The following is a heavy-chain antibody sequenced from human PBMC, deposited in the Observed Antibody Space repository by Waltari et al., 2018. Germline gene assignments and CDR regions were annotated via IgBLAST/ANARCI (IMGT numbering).Heavy chain of an antibody. Sequence: EVQLVESGGVVVQPGGSLRLSCAASGFTFDDYTMHWVRQAPGNGLEWVSLIRWDGGSTYYADSVKGRFTISRDNSKNSLYLQMNSLRTEDTALYYCAKDMGPSRYDSSGYFDYWGQGTLVTVSS. CDR3: AKDMGPSRYDSSGYFDY. J-gene: IGHJ4*02. CDR2: IRWDGGST. V-gene: IGHV3-43*01. D-gene: IGHD3-22*01. CDR1: GFTFDDYT.